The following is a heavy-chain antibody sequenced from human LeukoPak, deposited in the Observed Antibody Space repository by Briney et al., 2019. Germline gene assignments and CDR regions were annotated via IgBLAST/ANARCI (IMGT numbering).Heavy chain of an antibody. CDR3: ARDHSSSWTFDY. CDR2: ISRSSSIL. D-gene: IGHD6-13*01. Sequence: GGSLRLCCAASGFAFSSYSMSWVRLAPGKGLEWVSYISRSSSILYYADSVKGRFTISRDNAKNSLYLQMNSLRDEDTAVYYCARDHSSSWTFDYWGQGTLVTVSS. V-gene: IGHV3-48*02. CDR1: GFAFSSYS. J-gene: IGHJ4*02.